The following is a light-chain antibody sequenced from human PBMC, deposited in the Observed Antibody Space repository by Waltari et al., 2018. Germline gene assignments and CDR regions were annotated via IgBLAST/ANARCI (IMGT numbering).Light chain of an antibody. J-gene: IGLJ3*02. CDR2: NIN. CDR1: SSDIGDYNY. V-gene: IGLV2-11*01. CDR3: CSYVGSNIYWV. Sequence: QSALIQPRSVSGSPGQSVTISCTGTSSDIGDYNYVSWYQHYPNKAPKLIIYNINKRPSGVPDRFSGSKSGNTASLTISGLQAEDEADYYCCSYVGSNIYWVFGGGTKLTVL.